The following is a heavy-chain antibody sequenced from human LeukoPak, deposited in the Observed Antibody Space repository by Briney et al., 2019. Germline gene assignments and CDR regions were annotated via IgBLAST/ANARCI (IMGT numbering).Heavy chain of an antibody. J-gene: IGHJ4*02. Sequence: QPGGSLRLSCAASGFTFSSYGMHWVRQAPGKGLEWVAVISYDGSNKYYADSVKGRFTISRDNSKNTLYLQMNSLRAEDTAVYYCAREVRSSGWYGARYFDYWGQGTLVTVSS. V-gene: IGHV3-30*03. D-gene: IGHD6-19*01. CDR3: AREVRSSGWYGARYFDY. CDR2: ISYDGSNK. CDR1: GFTFSSYG.